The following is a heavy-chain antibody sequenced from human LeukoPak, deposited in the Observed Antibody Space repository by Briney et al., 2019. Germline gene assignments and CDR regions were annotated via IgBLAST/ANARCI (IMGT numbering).Heavy chain of an antibody. Sequence: SETLSLTCTVSGGSISTYYWSWIRQPPGKGLEWTGYIYYSGSTNSNPSLKSRVTISVDTSKNQFSLKLSSVTAADTAVYYCARRTYGSGSYYLDYWGQGTLVTVSS. CDR3: ARRTYGSGSYYLDY. J-gene: IGHJ4*02. CDR2: IYYSGST. V-gene: IGHV4-59*08. CDR1: GGSISTYY. D-gene: IGHD3-10*01.